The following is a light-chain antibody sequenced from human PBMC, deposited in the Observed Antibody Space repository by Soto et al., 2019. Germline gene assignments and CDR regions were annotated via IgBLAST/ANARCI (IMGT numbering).Light chain of an antibody. CDR2: GAS. V-gene: IGKV3-20*01. CDR1: QSVSSSY. Sequence: EIVLTQSPGTLSLSPGERATLSCRASQSVSSSYLAWYQQKPGQAPRLLIYGASSRATGIPDRFSGSGSWTDFTLNIRRLEPEDFAVYYCQQYGSSPQTFGQGTKVEIK. CDR3: QQYGSSPQT. J-gene: IGKJ1*01.